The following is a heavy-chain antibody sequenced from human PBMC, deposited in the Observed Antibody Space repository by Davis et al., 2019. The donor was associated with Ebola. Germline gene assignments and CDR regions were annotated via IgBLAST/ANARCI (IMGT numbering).Heavy chain of an antibody. V-gene: IGHV1-69*06. Sequence: AASVKVSCKASGGTFSSYAISWVRQAPGQGLEWMGGIIPIFGTANYAQKFQGRVTITADKSTSTAYMELSSLRSEDTAVYYCARPHYGDYGAYYYYGMDVWGQGTTVTVSS. CDR3: ARPHYGDYGAYYYYGMDV. D-gene: IGHD4-17*01. CDR2: IIPIFGTA. J-gene: IGHJ6*02. CDR1: GGTFSSYA.